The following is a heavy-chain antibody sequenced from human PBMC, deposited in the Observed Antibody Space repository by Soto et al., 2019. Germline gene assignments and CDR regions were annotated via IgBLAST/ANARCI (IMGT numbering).Heavy chain of an antibody. CDR3: GRGDDYVWGTYRYFDY. Sequence: ASVKVSCKASGYTFTDYGIHWVRQAPGQGLEWMGIVNPSDGSTSYAQKYQGRVTMTRDTSTSTVYMELGTLTSEDTTVYYCGRGDDYVWGTYRYFDYSGQGTLLTVSS. CDR2: VNPSDGST. V-gene: IGHV1-46*01. CDR1: GYTFTDYG. J-gene: IGHJ4*02. D-gene: IGHD3-16*02.